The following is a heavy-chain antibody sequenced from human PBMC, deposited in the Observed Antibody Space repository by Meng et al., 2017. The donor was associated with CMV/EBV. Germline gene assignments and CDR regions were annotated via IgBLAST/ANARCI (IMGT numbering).Heavy chain of an antibody. CDR3: ARDRSIVGVKWGVYYYYGMDV. V-gene: IGHV1-2*02. CDR2: INPNSGGT. D-gene: IGHD1-26*01. J-gene: IGHJ6*02. Sequence: ASVKVSCKASGYTFTGYYMHWVRQAPGQGLEWMGWINPNSGGTNYAQKFQGRVTMTRDTSISTAYMELSRLRSDDTAVYYCARDRSIVGVKWGVYYYYGMDVWGQGTTVTVSS. CDR1: GYTFTGYY.